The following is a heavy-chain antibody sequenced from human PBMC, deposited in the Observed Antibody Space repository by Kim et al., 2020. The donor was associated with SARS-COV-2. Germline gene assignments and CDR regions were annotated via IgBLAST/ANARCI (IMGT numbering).Heavy chain of an antibody. CDR3: AKARVTTVTIRDYFDY. Sequence: SVQGRITISIDNDKNTLYLQMNSLRAEDTAVYYCAKARVTTVTIRDYFDYWGQGTLVTVSS. J-gene: IGHJ4*02. V-gene: IGHV3-23*01. D-gene: IGHD4-17*01.